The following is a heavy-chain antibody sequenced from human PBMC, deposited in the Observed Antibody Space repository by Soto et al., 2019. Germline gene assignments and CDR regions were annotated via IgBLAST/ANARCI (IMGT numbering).Heavy chain of an antibody. CDR1: GFMFSSYN. CDR3: ARSAGYCSDNSCEKGWFDS. D-gene: IGHD2-15*01. Sequence: VQLVESGGGLVKPGGSLRLSCEGSGFMFSSYNMNWVRQAPGRGLEWVSFISSSSAYKYYEDAVKGRFTISRDNDKNSVYLQMNSLRAEDAGLYYCARSAGYCSDNSCEKGWFDSWGQGTWVTVSS. V-gene: IGHV3-21*01. CDR2: ISSSSAYK. J-gene: IGHJ5*01.